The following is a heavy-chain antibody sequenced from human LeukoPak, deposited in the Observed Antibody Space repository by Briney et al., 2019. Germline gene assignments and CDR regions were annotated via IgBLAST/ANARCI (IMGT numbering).Heavy chain of an antibody. CDR3: AKDNYYDTSGYYYPDY. D-gene: IGHD3-22*01. J-gene: IGHJ4*02. Sequence: GGSLRLSCAASGFTFSSYGMHWVRQAPGKGLEWVAFMRHDGSKRYYADSVKGRFTISGDNSKNTLYLQMNSLRAEDTAVYYCAKDNYYDTSGYYYPDYWGQGTQVTVSS. V-gene: IGHV3-30*02. CDR1: GFTFSSYG. CDR2: MRHDGSKR.